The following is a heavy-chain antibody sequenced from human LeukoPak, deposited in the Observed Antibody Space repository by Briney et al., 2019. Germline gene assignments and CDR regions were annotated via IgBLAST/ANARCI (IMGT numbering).Heavy chain of an antibody. V-gene: IGHV3-21*01. CDR1: GFTFSSYS. J-gene: IGHJ4*02. Sequence: GGSLRLSCAASGFTFSSYSMNWVRQAPGKGLEWVSSISSSSSYIYYADSVTGRFTISRDIAKTSLYLQMNSLRAEDTAVYYCARDSSSSLTYWGQGTLVIVSS. D-gene: IGHD6-6*01. CDR2: ISSSSSYI. CDR3: ARDSSSSLTY.